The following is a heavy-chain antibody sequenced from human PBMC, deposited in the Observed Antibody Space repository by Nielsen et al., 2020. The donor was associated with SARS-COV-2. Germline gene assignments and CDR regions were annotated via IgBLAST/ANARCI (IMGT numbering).Heavy chain of an antibody. D-gene: IGHD3-10*01. CDR1: GFTFSSYS. CDR2: ISYDGSNK. Sequence: GGSLRLSCAASGFTFSSYSMNWVRQAPGKGLEWVAVISYDGSNKYYADSVKGRFTISRDNSRNTLYLQMNSLRVEDTAIYFCAKDDVVRGDAYDIWGQGTVVTVSS. V-gene: IGHV3-30*18. CDR3: AKDDVVRGDAYDI. J-gene: IGHJ3*02.